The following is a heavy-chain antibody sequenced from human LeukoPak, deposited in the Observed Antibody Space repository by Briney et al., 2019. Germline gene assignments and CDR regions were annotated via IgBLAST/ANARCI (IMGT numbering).Heavy chain of an antibody. CDR2: INSDGSST. Sequence: GGSLRLSCAASGFTFSSYWMHWVRQAPGKGLVWVSRINSDGSSTSYADSVKGRFTISRDNAKNTLYLQMNSLRAEDTAVYYCARDVWGIAAAGTDYYYYMDVWGKGTTVTISS. CDR1: GFTFSSYW. J-gene: IGHJ6*03. CDR3: ARDVWGIAAAGTDYYYYMDV. V-gene: IGHV3-74*01. D-gene: IGHD6-13*01.